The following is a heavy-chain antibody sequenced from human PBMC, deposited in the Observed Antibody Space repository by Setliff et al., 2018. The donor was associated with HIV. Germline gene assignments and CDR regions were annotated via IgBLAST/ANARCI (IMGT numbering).Heavy chain of an antibody. D-gene: IGHD3-10*01. CDR1: GYTFTSYN. CDR3: ARVRLSMVRGPFDAFDI. Sequence: SVKVSCKASGYTFTSYNINWVRQATGQGLEWVQQATGQGLEWMGWMNPNSGNTDYAQKFQGRVTITRNTSISTACMELSSLRSEDTAVYYCARVRLSMVRGPFDAFDIWGQGTMVTV. CDR2: MNPNSGNT. J-gene: IGHJ3*02. V-gene: IGHV1-8*03.